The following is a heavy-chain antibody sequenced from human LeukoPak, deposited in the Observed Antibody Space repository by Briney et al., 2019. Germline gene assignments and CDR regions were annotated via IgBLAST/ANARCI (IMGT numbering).Heavy chain of an antibody. Sequence: PGGSLRLSCAASGFTFSSYEMNWVRQAPGKGLEWISHIRSSSSTSTTYYADSVKGRFTISRDNAKKSLYLQMNSLRAEDTAVYYCARDSPPDYWGQGTLVTVSS. CDR2: IRSSSSTSTT. J-gene: IGHJ4*02. V-gene: IGHV3-48*01. CDR1: GFTFSSYE. CDR3: ARDSPPDY.